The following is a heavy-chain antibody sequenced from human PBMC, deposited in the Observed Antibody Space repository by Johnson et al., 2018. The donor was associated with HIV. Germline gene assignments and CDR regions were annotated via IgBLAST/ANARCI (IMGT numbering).Heavy chain of an antibody. CDR1: GFTVSSYT. J-gene: IGHJ3*02. D-gene: IGHD1-1*01. V-gene: IGHV3-30-3*01. CDR2: ISYDGDNK. Sequence: QVYLVESGGGLVQPGGSMRLSCAASGFTVSSYTMHWVRQAPGKGLEWVAVISYDGDNKYYADSVKGRFTISRDNSKNTLYLQMSSLRAEDTAVYYCARGGIIHDAFDIWGQGTMVTVSS. CDR3: ARGGIIHDAFDI.